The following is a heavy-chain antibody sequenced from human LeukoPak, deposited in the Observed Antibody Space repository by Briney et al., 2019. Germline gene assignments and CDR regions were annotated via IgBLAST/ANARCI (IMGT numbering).Heavy chain of an antibody. J-gene: IGHJ6*03. CDR2: ISSSGNTI. CDR3: ASLADYYYYFMDV. CDR1: GFTFSRYS. Sequence: GGSLRLSCAASGFTFSRYSMNWVRQAPGKGLEWVSYISSSGNTIYYADSVKGRFTISRDNAKKSLYLQMNSLRAEDTAVYYCASLADYYYYFMDVWGKGTTVTISS. V-gene: IGHV3-48*04.